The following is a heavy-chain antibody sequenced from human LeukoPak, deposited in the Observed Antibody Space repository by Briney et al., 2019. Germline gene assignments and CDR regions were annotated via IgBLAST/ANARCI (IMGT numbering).Heavy chain of an antibody. V-gene: IGHV3-30*18. CDR3: AKDRSSSWTWTIDY. Sequence: GGSLRLSCAASGFAFSSNGMHWVRQAPGKGLEWVALISYDGSNKYYADSVKGRFTISRDHSKNTLYLQMNSLRAEDTAVYYCAKDRSSSWTWTIDYWGQGTLVTVSS. D-gene: IGHD6-13*01. J-gene: IGHJ4*02. CDR2: ISYDGSNK. CDR1: GFAFSSNG.